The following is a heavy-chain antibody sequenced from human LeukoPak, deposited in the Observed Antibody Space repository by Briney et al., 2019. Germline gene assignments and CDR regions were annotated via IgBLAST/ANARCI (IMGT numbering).Heavy chain of an antibody. V-gene: IGHV1-8*01. CDR1: GYAFTSYD. J-gene: IGHJ4*02. Sequence: ASVKVSCKASGYAFTSYDINWVRQAPGQGLEWMGWMNPNSGDTGYAQKFQGRVTMTRNTSISTAYMVLSSLRSEDTAVYYCARISNMATTPDSWGQGTLVTVSS. CDR2: MNPNSGDT. CDR3: ARISNMATTPDS. D-gene: IGHD5-24*01.